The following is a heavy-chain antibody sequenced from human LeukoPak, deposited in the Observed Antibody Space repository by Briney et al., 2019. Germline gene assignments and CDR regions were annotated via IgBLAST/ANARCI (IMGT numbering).Heavy chain of an antibody. CDR2: INHSGST. Sequence: SETLSLTCTVSGGSISSYYWSWIRQPPGKGLEWIGEINHSGSTNYNPSLKSRVTISVDTSKNQFSLKLSSVTAADTAVYYCARSLRSYFDYWGQGTLVTVSS. CDR3: ARSLRSYFDY. CDR1: GGSISSYY. D-gene: IGHD4-17*01. V-gene: IGHV4-34*01. J-gene: IGHJ4*02.